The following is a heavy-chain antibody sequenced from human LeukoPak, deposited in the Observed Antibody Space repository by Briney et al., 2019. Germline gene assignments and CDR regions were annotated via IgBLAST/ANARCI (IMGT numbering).Heavy chain of an antibody. CDR1: GFTFSDYY. J-gene: IGHJ4*02. D-gene: IGHD4-17*01. Sequence: GGSLRPSCAASGFTFSDYYMSWIRQAPGKGLEWVSHISGSGSIMYYADSVKGRFTISRDNAKNSLYLQMNSLRAEDTAMYYCARSVYGDLDYWGQGTLVTVSS. V-gene: IGHV3-11*01. CDR3: ARSVYGDLDY. CDR2: ISGSGSIM.